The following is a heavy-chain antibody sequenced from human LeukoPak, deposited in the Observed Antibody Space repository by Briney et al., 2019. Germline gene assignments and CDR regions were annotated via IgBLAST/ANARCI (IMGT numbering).Heavy chain of an antibody. Sequence: SETLSLTCTVSGGSISSGGYCWSWIRQHPGKGLEWIGYIYYSGSTYYNPSLKSRVTISVDTSKNQFSLKLSSVTAADTAVYYCARDHGDGYNYLNYWGQGTLVTVSS. CDR2: IYYSGST. V-gene: IGHV4-31*03. CDR1: GGSISSGGYC. D-gene: IGHD5-24*01. CDR3: ARDHGDGYNYLNY. J-gene: IGHJ4*02.